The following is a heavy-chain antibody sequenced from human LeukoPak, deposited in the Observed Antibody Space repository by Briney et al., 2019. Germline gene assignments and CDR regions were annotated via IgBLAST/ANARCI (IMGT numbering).Heavy chain of an antibody. Sequence: GGSLRLSCAASGFTFSSYAMSWVRQAPGKGLEWVSTTSASGGSTYYADSVKGRFTISRDNSKNTLYLQMNSLRAEDTAVYYCAKDDSSGYGYYYYYMDVWGKGTTVTISS. CDR2: TSASGGST. V-gene: IGHV3-23*01. J-gene: IGHJ6*03. CDR3: AKDDSSGYGYYYYYMDV. CDR1: GFTFSSYA. D-gene: IGHD3-22*01.